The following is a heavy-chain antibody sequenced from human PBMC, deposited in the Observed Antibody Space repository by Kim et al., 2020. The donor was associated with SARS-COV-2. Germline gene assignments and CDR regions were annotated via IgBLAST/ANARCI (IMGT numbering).Heavy chain of an antibody. J-gene: IGHJ4*02. Sequence: DSVKGRFTISSDNSKNTLYLHMNSLRAEDTAVYYCAKALRGATTYGVLGYWGQGTLVTVSS. V-gene: IGHV3-23*01. CDR3: AKALRGATTYGVLGY. D-gene: IGHD1-26*01.